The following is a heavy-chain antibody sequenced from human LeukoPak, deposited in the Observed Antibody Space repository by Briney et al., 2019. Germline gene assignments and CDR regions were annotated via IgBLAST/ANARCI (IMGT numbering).Heavy chain of an antibody. Sequence: GGSLTLSCAASGFSFSIHGMGWVRRAPGKGLEWVGRIRNKARSYTPEYAASVKGRFTISRDDSKSIAYLQMNSLKTEDTAVYYCTRESLTGDAFDIWGQGTMVTVSS. CDR2: IRNKARSYTP. J-gene: IGHJ3*02. V-gene: IGHV3-72*01. CDR3: TRESLTGDAFDI. D-gene: IGHD7-27*01. CDR1: GFSFSIHG.